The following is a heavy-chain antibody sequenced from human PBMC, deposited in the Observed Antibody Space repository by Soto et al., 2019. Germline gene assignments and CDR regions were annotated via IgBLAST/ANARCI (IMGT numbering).Heavy chain of an antibody. D-gene: IGHD2-2*01. V-gene: IGHV2-5*02. CDR1: GFSLSTSGVG. CDR2: IYWDDDK. J-gene: IGHJ4*02. Sequence: QITLKESGPTLVKPTQTLTLTCTFSGFSLSTSGVGVGWIRQPPGKALEWLALIYWDDDKYYSPSLKSRLTITKATPNDQLXLRMTNMDSVDTATYSCAYSDCLSTNCYAPPYFDYWGQGTLVTVSS. CDR3: AYSDCLSTNCYAPPYFDY.